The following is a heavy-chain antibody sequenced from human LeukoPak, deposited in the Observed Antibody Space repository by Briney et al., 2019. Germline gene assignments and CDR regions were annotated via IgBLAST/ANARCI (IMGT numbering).Heavy chain of an antibody. CDR2: INHSGST. J-gene: IGHJ6*02. Sequence: PSETLSLTCAVYGGSFSDYSWTWIRQPPGKGLEWIGEINHSGSTNYNPSLKSRLTISVDTSKNQFSLKLSSVTAADTAVYYCSRGRDYYDSSLWSYYGMEVWGQGTTVTVSS. D-gene: IGHD3-22*01. CDR3: SRGRDYYDSSLWSYYGMEV. CDR1: GGSFSDYS. V-gene: IGHV4-34*01.